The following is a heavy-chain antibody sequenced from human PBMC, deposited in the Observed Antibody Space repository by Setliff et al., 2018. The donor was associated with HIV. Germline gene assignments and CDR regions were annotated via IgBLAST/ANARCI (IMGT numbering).Heavy chain of an antibody. J-gene: IGHJ4*02. CDR2: INHSGST. CDR1: GGSFSGYY. V-gene: IGHV4-34*01. Sequence: SETLSLTCDVYGGSFSGYYWSWIRQPPGKGLEWIGKINHSGSTNYNPSLKSRATISVDTSKNQFSLKLSSVTAADTAVYYCARVGYYDSSFDYWGQGTLVTAPQ. D-gene: IGHD3-22*01. CDR3: ARVGYYDSSFDY.